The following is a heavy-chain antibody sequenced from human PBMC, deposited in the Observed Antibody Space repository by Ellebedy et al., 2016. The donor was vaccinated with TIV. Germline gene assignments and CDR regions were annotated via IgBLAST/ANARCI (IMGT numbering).Heavy chain of an antibody. CDR3: AKVLLQPWLVNKYFHH. V-gene: IGHV3-30-3*01. D-gene: IGHD6-19*01. Sequence: PGGSLRLSCAASGITFSSYAIHWVRQTPGKGLEWVAVISYDGSNKNYADSVKGRFTISRDNSTNTVYLQMTSLRVEDTAVYYCAKVLLQPWLVNKYFHHWGQGTLVTVSS. CDR1: GITFSSYA. CDR2: ISYDGSNK. J-gene: IGHJ1*01.